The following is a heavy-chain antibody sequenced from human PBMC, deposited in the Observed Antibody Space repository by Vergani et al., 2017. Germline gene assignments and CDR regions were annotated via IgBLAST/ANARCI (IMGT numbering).Heavy chain of an antibody. D-gene: IGHD6-13*01. CDR2: IWYDGSNK. CDR3: TRGSHGAGTNYYYYYMDV. V-gene: IGHV3-33*01. CDR1: GFTFSNAW. Sequence: QVQLVESGGGVVQPGGSLRLSCAASGFTFSNAWMSWVRQAPGKGLEWVAVIWYDGSNKYYADSVKGRFTISRDNSKNTLYLQMNSLKTEDTAVYYCTRGSHGAGTNYYYYYMDVWGKGTTVTVSS. J-gene: IGHJ6*03.